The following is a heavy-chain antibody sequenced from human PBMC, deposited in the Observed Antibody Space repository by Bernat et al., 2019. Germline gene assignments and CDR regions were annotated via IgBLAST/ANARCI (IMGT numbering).Heavy chain of an antibody. CDR2: ISYDGNNK. D-gene: IGHD6-13*01. V-gene: IGHV3-30*18. CDR1: GFTFSNYG. J-gene: IGHJ6*02. CDR3: SKDRGSWSTTNYDYYGMDV. Sequence: QVQLVESGGGVVQPGRSPRLSCAASGFTFSNYGMHWVHQAPGKGLEWVAVISYDGNNKYYADSVKGRFTISRDNSKNTLYLQMNSLRPEDTAVYYCSKDRGSWSTTNYDYYGMDVWGQGTTVTVSS.